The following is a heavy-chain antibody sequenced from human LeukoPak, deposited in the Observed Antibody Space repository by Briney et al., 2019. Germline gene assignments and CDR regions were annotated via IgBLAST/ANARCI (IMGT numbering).Heavy chain of an antibody. CDR3: AKARGYSYGTLDY. CDR2: ISYDGSNK. CDR1: GFTFTSYW. V-gene: IGHV3-30*18. J-gene: IGHJ4*02. Sequence: GGSLRLSCAASGFTFTSYWMSWVRQAPGKGLEWVAVISYDGSNKYYADSVKGRFTISRDNSENTLYLQMNSLRAEDTAVYYCAKARGYSYGTLDYWGQGTLVTVSS. D-gene: IGHD5-18*01.